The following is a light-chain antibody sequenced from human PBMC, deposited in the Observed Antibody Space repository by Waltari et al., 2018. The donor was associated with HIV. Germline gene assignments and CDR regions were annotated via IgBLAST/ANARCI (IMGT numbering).Light chain of an antibody. CDR3: AAWDDSLNGVV. CDR2: SNN. CDR1: SSNIGSNT. V-gene: IGLV1-44*01. Sequence: QSVLTQPPSASGTPGPRVTISCSGSSSNIGSNTVNWYQQLPGTAPKLLIYSNNQRPSGVPDRFSCSKSGTSASLAISGLQSEDEADYYCAAWDDSLNGVVFGGGTKLTVL. J-gene: IGLJ2*01.